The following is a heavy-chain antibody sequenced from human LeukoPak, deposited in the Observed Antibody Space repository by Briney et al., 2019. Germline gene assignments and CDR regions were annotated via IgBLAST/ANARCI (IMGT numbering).Heavy chain of an antibody. J-gene: IGHJ4*02. D-gene: IGHD5-18*01. CDR2: ISSTGSTI. CDR3: ARASGDIVETTTMGSY. CDR1: GFTFNTYS. Sequence: PGGSLRLSCAASGFTFNTYSMNWVRQAPGKGLEWVSYISSTGSTIYYADSVKGRFTISRDNAKNSLYLQMNSLRAEDTAVYYCARASGDIVETTTMGSYWGQGTLVTVSS. V-gene: IGHV3-48*04.